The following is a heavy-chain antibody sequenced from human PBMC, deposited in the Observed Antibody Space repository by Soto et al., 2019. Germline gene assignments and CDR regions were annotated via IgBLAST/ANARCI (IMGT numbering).Heavy chain of an antibody. V-gene: IGHV1-3*04. CDR1: GYTFTSYA. D-gene: IGHD5-18*01. CDR2: INIGNGNT. J-gene: IGHJ4*02. CDR3: ARLRVAWYSYGYGFDY. Sequence: QVQLVQSGTEKKKPGASVKVSCKTSGYTFTSYAVHWVRQAPGQRLEWMGWINIGNGNTKYSQRFQGRVTITSDTSASTAYMELSSLRSEDTAVYYCARLRVAWYSYGYGFDYWGQGTLVTVSS.